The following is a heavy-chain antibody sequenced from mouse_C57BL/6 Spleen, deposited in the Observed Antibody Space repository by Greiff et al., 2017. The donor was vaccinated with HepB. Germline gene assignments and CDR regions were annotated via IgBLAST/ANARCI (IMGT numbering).Heavy chain of an antibody. CDR3: ARYYDLYYAMDY. CDR1: GYTFTDHT. J-gene: IGHJ4*01. Sequence: VQLQQSDAELVKPGASVKISGKVFGYTFTDHTIHWMKQRPEQGLEWIGYIYSRDGSTKYNEKSKGKATLTADKSSSTAYMQLNRLTSEDSAVYVCARYYDLYYAMDYWGRGASVTVSS. D-gene: IGHD2-4*01. V-gene: IGHV1-78*01. CDR2: IYSRDGST.